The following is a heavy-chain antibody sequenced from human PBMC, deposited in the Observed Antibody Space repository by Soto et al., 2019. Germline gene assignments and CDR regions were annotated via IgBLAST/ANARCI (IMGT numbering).Heavy chain of an antibody. CDR2: INHNSGGT. CDR1: GYTFTGYY. Sequence: QVQLVQSGAEVKKPGASVKVSCKASGYTFTGYYMPWVRQAPGQALEWMGWINHNSGGTNYAQKLQGWVTMTRDTSISTAYMELSRLRPDDTAVYYGARDGGYCSSTSCYDGYNWFDPWGQGTLVTVSS. V-gene: IGHV1-2*04. CDR3: ARDGGYCSSTSCYDGYNWFDP. J-gene: IGHJ5*02. D-gene: IGHD2-2*01.